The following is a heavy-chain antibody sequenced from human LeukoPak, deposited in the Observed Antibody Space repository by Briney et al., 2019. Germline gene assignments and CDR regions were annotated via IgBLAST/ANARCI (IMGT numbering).Heavy chain of an antibody. CDR1: GFTFSSYS. V-gene: IGHV3-48*01. D-gene: IGHD1-1*01. J-gene: IGHJ4*02. CDR2: ISSSSSTI. Sequence: GGSLRLSCAASGFTFSSYSMNWVRQAPGKGLEWVSYISSSSSTIYYADSVKGRFTISRDNAKNSLYLQMNSLRAEDTAVYYCAREGDNWNDGYFAYWGQGTLVTVSS. CDR3: AREGDNWNDGYFAY.